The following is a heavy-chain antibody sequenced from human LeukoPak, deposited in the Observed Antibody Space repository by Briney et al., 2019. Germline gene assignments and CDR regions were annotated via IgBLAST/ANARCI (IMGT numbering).Heavy chain of an antibody. V-gene: IGHV3-48*01. J-gene: IGHJ4*02. Sequence: GGSLRLSCAASGFTFSTYSLNWVRQAPGMGLEWVSYLGRSGTTIYYADSVKGRFTISRDNSKNTLYLQMNSLRAEDTAVYYCARGRPGGYFDYWGQGTLVTVSS. CDR1: GFTFSTYS. CDR3: ARGRPGGYFDY. CDR2: LGRSGTTI. D-gene: IGHD1-26*01.